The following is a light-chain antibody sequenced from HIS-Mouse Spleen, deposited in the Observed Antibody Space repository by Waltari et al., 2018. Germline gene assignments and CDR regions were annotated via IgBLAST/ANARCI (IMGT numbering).Light chain of an antibody. V-gene: IGLV3-10*01. CDR3: YSTDSSGNHRV. CDR1: SVPKKH. CDR2: EDS. Sequence: SHELAQPPSVPVSPGQTARIPCSGVSVPKKHPHWYQQKSGQAPVLVIYEDSKRPSGIPERFSGSSSGTMATLTISGAQVEDEADYYCYSTDSSGNHRVFGGGTKLTVL. J-gene: IGLJ2*01.